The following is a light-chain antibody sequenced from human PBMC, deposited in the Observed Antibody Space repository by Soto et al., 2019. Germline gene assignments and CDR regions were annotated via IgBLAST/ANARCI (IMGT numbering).Light chain of an antibody. CDR1: QSVSSN. Sequence: EIVMTQSPATLSVSPGERATLSCRASQSVSSNLAWYQQKPGQAPRLLIYGASTRATGIPARFRGSGSGTEFTLTMSSLQSFVFAVYYCQQYNNWPPPITFGQGTRLEIK. CDR3: QQYNNWPPPIT. V-gene: IGKV3-15*01. CDR2: GAS. J-gene: IGKJ5*01.